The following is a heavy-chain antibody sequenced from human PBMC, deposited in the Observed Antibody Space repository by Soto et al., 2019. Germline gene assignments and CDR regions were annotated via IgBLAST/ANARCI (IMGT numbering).Heavy chain of an antibody. J-gene: IGHJ4*02. Sequence: QVQLVESGGGVVQPGRSLRLSCAASGFTFSSYAMHWVRQAPGKGLEWVAVISYDGINKYYADSVKGRFTISRDNSKNTLFPPMNSLIPEDTAVYYCARDLAAAGVKYFDYWGQGTLVTVSS. CDR1: GFTFSSYA. V-gene: IGHV3-30-3*01. CDR3: ARDLAAAGVKYFDY. D-gene: IGHD6-13*01. CDR2: ISYDGINK.